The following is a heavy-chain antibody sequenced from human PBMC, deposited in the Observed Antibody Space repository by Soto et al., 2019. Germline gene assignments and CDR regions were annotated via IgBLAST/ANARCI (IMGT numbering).Heavy chain of an antibody. CDR1: GYTFTSYG. CDR2: ISAYNGNT. V-gene: IGHV1-18*01. CDR3: ASRPSLHNWFHP. J-gene: IGHJ5*02. Sequence: QVQLVQSGAEVKKPGASVKVSCKASGYTFTSYGISWVRQAPGQGLEWMGWISAYNGNTNYAQKLQGRVTMTTDTAASTAYMELRSMRSDAAAVYYCASRPSLHNWFHPWGDRTLVTVSS.